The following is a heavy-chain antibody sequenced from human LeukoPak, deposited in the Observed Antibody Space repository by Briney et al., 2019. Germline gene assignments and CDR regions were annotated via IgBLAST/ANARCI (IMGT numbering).Heavy chain of an antibody. CDR3: ARLSDIGPRSRYFDY. V-gene: IGHV4-39*01. CDR2: VYYSGST. CDR1: GGSISSTSYS. D-gene: IGHD3-9*01. Sequence: SETLSLTCTVSGGSISSTSYSWGWIRQPPGKGLEWIGSVYYSGSTYYNPSLKSRVTISVDTSKNQFSLKLSSVTAADTAVYYCARLSDIGPRSRYFDYWGQGTLVTVSS. J-gene: IGHJ4*02.